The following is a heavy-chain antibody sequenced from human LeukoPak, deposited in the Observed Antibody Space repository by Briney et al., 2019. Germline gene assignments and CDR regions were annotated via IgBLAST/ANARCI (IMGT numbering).Heavy chain of an antibody. V-gene: IGHV3-23*01. Sequence: PGGSLRLSCAASGFTFSNYAMSWVRQAPGKGLEWVAAISGGGGSTSYADSVKGRFTISRDNSNNTLFLHMSSLTADDTAVYYCAKHLHSILIITTLSDYFDPWGHGTLVTVSS. D-gene: IGHD3-22*01. CDR3: AKHLHSILIITTLSDYFDP. CDR2: ISGGGGST. CDR1: GFTFSNYA. J-gene: IGHJ5*02.